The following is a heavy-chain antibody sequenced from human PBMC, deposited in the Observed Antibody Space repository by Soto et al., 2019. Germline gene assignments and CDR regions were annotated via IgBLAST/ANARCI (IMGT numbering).Heavy chain of an antibody. D-gene: IGHD3-16*01. Sequence: QVQLVESGGGVVQPGRSLRLSCAASGFTFSNFGMHWVRQAPGKGLAWVAGISYVGSDKYYADSVKGRFTISRDTSKNALVLQMNSLTTDDTAVYYCAKVWGPMPALVDDYWGEGTLVTVSS. J-gene: IGHJ4*02. CDR3: AKVWGPMPALVDDY. CDR2: ISYVGSDK. CDR1: GFTFSNFG. V-gene: IGHV3-30*18.